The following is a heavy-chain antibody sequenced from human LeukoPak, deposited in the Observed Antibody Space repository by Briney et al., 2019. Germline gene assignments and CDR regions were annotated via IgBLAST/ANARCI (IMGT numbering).Heavy chain of an antibody. V-gene: IGHV3-7*01. J-gene: IGHJ4*02. CDR1: GFSFSSYW. Sequence: PGGSLRLSCVASGFSFSSYWMSWVRQTPGKGLEGVANIKQEGSARYYVDSVTGRFTISRDNAMNSLYLQMNSLRVEDTAVYYCARDPGIAAAGTVGYFDSWGQGILVTVSS. D-gene: IGHD6-13*01. CDR2: IKQEGSAR. CDR3: ARDPGIAAAGTVGYFDS.